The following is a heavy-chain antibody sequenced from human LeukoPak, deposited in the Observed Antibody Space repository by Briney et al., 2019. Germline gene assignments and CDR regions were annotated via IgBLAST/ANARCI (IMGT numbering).Heavy chain of an antibody. CDR3: ARDTARYYGSGSYYRGSYYYYMDV. V-gene: IGHV1-69*13. J-gene: IGHJ6*03. D-gene: IGHD3-10*01. CDR2: IIPIFGTA. CDR1: GGTFSSYA. Sequence: SVKVSCKASGGTFSSYAISWVRQAPGQGLEWMGGIIPIFGTANYAQKFQGRVTITADESTSTAYMELSSLRSEDTAVYYCARDTARYYGSGSYYRGSYYYYMDVWGKGTTVTISS.